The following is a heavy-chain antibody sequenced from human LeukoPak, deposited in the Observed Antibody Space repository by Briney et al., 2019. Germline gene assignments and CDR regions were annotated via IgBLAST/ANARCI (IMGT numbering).Heavy chain of an antibody. CDR3: ARGRDYGDYAIDY. V-gene: IGHV4-30-2*01. D-gene: IGHD4-17*01. CDR2: IYHSGST. Sequence: PSETLSLTCAVSGGSISSGGYSWSWIRQPPGKGLEWIGYIYHSGSTYYNPSLKSRVTISVDRSKNQFSLKLSSVTAADTAVYYCARGRDYGDYAIDYWGQGTLVTVSS. J-gene: IGHJ4*02. CDR1: GGSISSGGYS.